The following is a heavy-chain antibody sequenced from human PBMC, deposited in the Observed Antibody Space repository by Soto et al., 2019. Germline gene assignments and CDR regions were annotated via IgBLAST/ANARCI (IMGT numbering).Heavy chain of an antibody. CDR1: GFTFSSYG. V-gene: IGHV3-33*01. D-gene: IGHD6-19*01. CDR2: LWYDGSNK. J-gene: IGHJ4*02. Sequence: QVQLVESGGGVVQPGRSLRLSCAASGFTFSSYGMHWVRQAPGKGLEWVAVLWYDGSNKYYADSVKGRFTISRDNSRNTLYLQMNSLRAEDTAGYYCAREAEALDYWGQGTLVTVSS. CDR3: AREAEALDY.